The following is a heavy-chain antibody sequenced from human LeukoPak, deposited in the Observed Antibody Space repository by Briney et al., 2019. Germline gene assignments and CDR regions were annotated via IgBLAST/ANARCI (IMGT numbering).Heavy chain of an antibody. CDR1: GFTFSSYW. Sequence: GGSLRLSCGASGFTFSSYWMHWVRQAPGKGLVWVSRLNNDGSSISYADSVKGRFTISRDNAKNTLYLQMNSLRAEDTAVYYCARAPLAVAGYYYYMDVWGKGTTVTISS. V-gene: IGHV3-74*01. CDR3: ARAPLAVAGYYYYMDV. D-gene: IGHD6-19*01. CDR2: LNNDGSSI. J-gene: IGHJ6*03.